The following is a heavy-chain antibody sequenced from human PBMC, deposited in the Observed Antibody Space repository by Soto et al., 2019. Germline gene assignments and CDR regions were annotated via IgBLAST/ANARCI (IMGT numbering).Heavy chain of an antibody. D-gene: IGHD3-10*01. Sequence: QVQLQESGPGLVKPSQTLSLTCSVSGASISQGGSYWAWVRQHPGKGLEWLGHIYHSGDTYYNPSLKSRLIISVDTSKNQFSLNLSSVTAADTAVYYCAKMVRGGQGVDPWGQGTLVSVSS. CDR3: AKMVRGGQGVDP. CDR2: IYHSGDT. J-gene: IGHJ5*02. CDR1: GASISQGGSY. V-gene: IGHV4-31*03.